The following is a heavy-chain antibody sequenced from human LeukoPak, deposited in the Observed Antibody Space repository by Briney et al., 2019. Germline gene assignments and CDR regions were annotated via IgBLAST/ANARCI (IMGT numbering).Heavy chain of an antibody. CDR3: ARQTDGWFDP. D-gene: IGHD1-1*01. CDR2: IYYSGST. J-gene: IGHJ5*02. CDR1: GGSISSYY. V-gene: IGHV4-59*01. Sequence: PSRTLSLTCTVSGGSISSYYWSWIRQPPGKGLEWIGYIYYSGSTNYNPSLKSRVTISVDTSKNQFSLKLSSVTAADTAVYYCARQTDGWFDPWGQGTLVTVS.